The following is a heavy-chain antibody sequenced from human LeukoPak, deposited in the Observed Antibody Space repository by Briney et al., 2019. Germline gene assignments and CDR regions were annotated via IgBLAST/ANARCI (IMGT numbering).Heavy chain of an antibody. D-gene: IGHD3-22*01. CDR3: ARGPDYYDGIAYYSVY. CDR2: ISSSSSYI. J-gene: IGHJ4*02. Sequence: GGSLRLSCAASIFTFYTYSMHWLRQAPGKGLEWVSSISSSSSYIYYADSLKGRFTISRDNAKNSLYLQMNSLRAEHTAVYYCARGPDYYDGIAYYSVYWGQGTLVTVSS. CDR1: IFTFYTYS. V-gene: IGHV3-21*01.